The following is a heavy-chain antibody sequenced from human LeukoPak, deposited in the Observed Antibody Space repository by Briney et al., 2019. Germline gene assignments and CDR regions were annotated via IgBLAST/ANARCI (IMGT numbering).Heavy chain of an antibody. Sequence: SENLSLTCAVYGGSFSGYNWSWIRLPPGKGLEWIGEINHSGSTNYNPSLKSRVTISVDTSKNQFSLKLSSVTAADTAVYYCARGAADYGDYENWFDPWGQGTLVTVSS. J-gene: IGHJ5*02. D-gene: IGHD4-17*01. CDR3: ARGAADYGDYENWFDP. CDR1: GGSFSGYN. CDR2: INHSGST. V-gene: IGHV4-34*01.